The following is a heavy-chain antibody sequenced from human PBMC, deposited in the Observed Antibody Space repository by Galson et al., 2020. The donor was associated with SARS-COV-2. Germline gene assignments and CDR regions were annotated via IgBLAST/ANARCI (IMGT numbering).Heavy chain of an antibody. V-gene: IGHV1-2*06. CDR2: INPNSGGT. CDR3: ARAQYYYDRSGYLSSDEPDY. D-gene: IGHD3-22*01. CDR1: GYTFTGYS. Sequence: ASVKVSCKASGYTFTGYSMHWVRQAPGQGLEWMGRINPNSGGTNYAQKFQGRVTMTRDTSISTAYMELSRLRSDDTAVYYCARAQYYYDRSGYLSSDEPDYWGQGTLVTVSS. J-gene: IGHJ4*02.